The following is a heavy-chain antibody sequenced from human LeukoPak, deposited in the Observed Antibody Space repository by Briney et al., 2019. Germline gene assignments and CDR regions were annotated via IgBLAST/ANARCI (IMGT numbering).Heavy chain of an antibody. Sequence: GGSLRLSCAASGFSVSNHYMSWVGQAPGKGLEWVSIIFAGGDVYYADSVKGRFTISRDNVKNMVFLQMNRLTGEDTALYYCARVSFYAFDTWGQGTRVTVSS. J-gene: IGHJ3*02. CDR3: ARVSFYAFDT. V-gene: IGHV3-53*01. D-gene: IGHD2/OR15-2a*01. CDR1: GFSVSNHY. CDR2: IFAGGDV.